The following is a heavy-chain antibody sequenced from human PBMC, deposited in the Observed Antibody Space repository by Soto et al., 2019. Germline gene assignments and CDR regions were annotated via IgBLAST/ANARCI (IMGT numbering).Heavy chain of an antibody. V-gene: IGHV3-30*04. CDR2: ISFDGKKI. CDR3: ARRDFYCRGRNCFSGDYAMDV. CDR1: GFTFSIYA. J-gene: IGHJ6*02. Sequence: QVQLVESGGGVVQPGSSLRLSCTASGFTFSIYATHWVRQAPGKGLDWVSIISFDGKKIDYEGSVRGRFTISRDNSQNTLYLQMDSLTTEDTAVYYCARRDFYCRGRNCFSGDYAMDVWGQGTTVTVSS. D-gene: IGHD2-15*01.